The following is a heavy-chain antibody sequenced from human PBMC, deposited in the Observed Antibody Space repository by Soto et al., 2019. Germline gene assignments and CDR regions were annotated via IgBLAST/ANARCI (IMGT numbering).Heavy chain of an antibody. V-gene: IGHV1-69*02. CDR2: IIPMVDMS. CDR3: ATSYGSGSRAFDY. Sequence: QVQLVQSGAEVKKPGSSVKVSCKASGGTFNFYTINWVRQAPGQRLEWMGRIIPMVDMSNYAQRFQGRVTITVDRSTTTANMVLSSLRSDDTAVYYCATSYGSGSRAFDYWGQGTLVTVSS. D-gene: IGHD3-10*01. J-gene: IGHJ4*02. CDR1: GGTFNFYT.